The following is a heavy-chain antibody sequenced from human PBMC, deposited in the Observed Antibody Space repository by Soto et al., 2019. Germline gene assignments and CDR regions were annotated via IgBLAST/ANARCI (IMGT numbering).Heavy chain of an antibody. Sequence: ALVQGSFKESVYTFTSYYMHWVLQAPGQGLEWMGIINPSGGSTSYAQKFQGRVTMTRDTSTSTVYMELSSLRSEDTAVYYCARGNPTVRYFDYWGQGTLVTVSS. CDR3: ARGNPTVRYFDY. CDR2: INPSGGST. D-gene: IGHD4-4*01. V-gene: IGHV1-46*03. CDR1: VYTFTSYY. J-gene: IGHJ4*02.